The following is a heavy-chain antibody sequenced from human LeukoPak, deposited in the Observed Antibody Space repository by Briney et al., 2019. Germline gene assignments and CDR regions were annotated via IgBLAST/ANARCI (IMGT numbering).Heavy chain of an antibody. V-gene: IGHV3-33*01. CDR1: GFIFSNYG. CDR2: IWYDGRTK. Sequence: PGGSLRLSCEVSGFIFSNYGMHCVRQAPGKGLEWVALIWYDGRTKFHADSVKGRFTISRDSSANTLYLQMSSLRVEDTAVYYCAREWGRIAVAGGPGYWGQGALVTVSS. D-gene: IGHD6-19*01. CDR3: AREWGRIAVAGGPGY. J-gene: IGHJ4*02.